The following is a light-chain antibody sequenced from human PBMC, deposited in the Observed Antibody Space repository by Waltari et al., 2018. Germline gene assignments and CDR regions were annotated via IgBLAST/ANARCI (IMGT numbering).Light chain of an antibody. CDR1: QSVRTS. Sequence: EIVLTQSPATLSLSPGDRATLSCSPSQSVRTSLAWYQHKPGQAPRLLIYEASKRATGIPSRFSGSWSGTDFTLSISSLEPEDFAVYYCQQRSGWPPTLTFGGGTKVEIK. CDR2: EAS. V-gene: IGKV3-11*01. J-gene: IGKJ4*01. CDR3: QQRSGWPPTLT.